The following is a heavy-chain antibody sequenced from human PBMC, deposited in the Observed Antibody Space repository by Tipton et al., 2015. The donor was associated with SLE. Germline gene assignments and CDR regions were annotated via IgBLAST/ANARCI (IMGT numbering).Heavy chain of an antibody. Sequence: TLSLTCTVYGGSFSGYYWSWIRQPPGKGLEWIGEINHSGSTNYNPSLKSRVTISVATSKSKFSLKVGSVTAAVTAVYYCARQEGGVLAADYDVWDGWCQGTSGAVSS. D-gene: IGHD2-8*01. CDR1: GGSFSGYY. CDR3: ARQEGGVLAADYDVWDG. CDR2: INHSGST. J-gene: IGHJ6*02. V-gene: IGHV4-34*01.